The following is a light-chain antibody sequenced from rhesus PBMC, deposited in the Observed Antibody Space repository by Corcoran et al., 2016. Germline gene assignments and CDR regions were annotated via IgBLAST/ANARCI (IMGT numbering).Light chain of an antibody. CDR2: YTN. J-gene: IGLJ6*01. CDR3: EAWDTSLSGHV. V-gene: IGLV1-81*01. CDR1: FSNIGSNN. Sequence: QSALTQPPSVSGAPGQSVTISCSGTFSNIGSNNVFWYQQFPGAAPSVLIYYTNQRPPGVPDRFSASKSGTSASLAISGLRSEDEADYYWEAWDTSLSGHVFGSGTELTVL.